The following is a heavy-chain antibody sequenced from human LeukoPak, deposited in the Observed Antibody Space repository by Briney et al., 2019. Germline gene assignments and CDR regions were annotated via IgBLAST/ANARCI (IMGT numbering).Heavy chain of an antibody. CDR3: ARDAIVVVPAATHYFDY. Sequence: GGSLRLSCVASGFTFSDYVIHWVRQAPGKGLEWVAVISYDGSNKYYADSVKGRFTISRDNSKNTLYLQMNSLRAEDTAVYYCARDAIVVVPAATHYFDYWGQGTLVTVSS. J-gene: IGHJ4*02. CDR1: GFTFSDYV. V-gene: IGHV3-30-3*01. CDR2: ISYDGSNK. D-gene: IGHD2-2*01.